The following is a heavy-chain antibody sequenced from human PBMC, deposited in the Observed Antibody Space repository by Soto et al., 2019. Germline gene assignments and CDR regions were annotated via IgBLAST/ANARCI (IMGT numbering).Heavy chain of an antibody. Sequence: ASVKVSCKTSGYTYTSYGISWVRQAPGQGLEWMGWISAYNGNTNYAQKLQGRVTMTTDTSTSTAYMELRSLRSDDTAVYYCARGGLLWFGETRVRFDPWGQGTLVTV. CDR2: ISAYNGNT. CDR3: ARGGLLWFGETRVRFDP. V-gene: IGHV1-18*01. CDR1: GYTYTSYG. J-gene: IGHJ5*02. D-gene: IGHD3-10*01.